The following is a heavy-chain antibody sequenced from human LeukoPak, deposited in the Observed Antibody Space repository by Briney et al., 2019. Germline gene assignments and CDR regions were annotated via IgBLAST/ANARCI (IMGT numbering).Heavy chain of an antibody. CDR1: GFTFSNYA. J-gene: IGHJ4*02. CDR2: VSGSGSDP. CDR3: ATRYASGTYYDY. D-gene: IGHD3-10*01. Sequence: GGSLRLSCAASGFTFSNYAMSWVRHAPGKGLEWVSGVSGSGSDPSYADSVKGRFTISRDNSKNTLYLQMSSLRAEDTAVYYCATRYASGTYYDYWGQGTLVTVSS. V-gene: IGHV3-23*01.